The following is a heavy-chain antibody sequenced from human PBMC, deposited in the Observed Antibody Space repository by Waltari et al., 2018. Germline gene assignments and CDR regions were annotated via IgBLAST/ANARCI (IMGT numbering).Heavy chain of an antibody. Sequence: EVQLVESGGGLVQPGGSLRLSCATSGFDLRRYYMNWVRQAPGKGLGWVTRINRDGSITTDADSVKGRFTISRDNARNTLYLQMNSLRVEDTAVYYCVRVGYDFWTNRFDPWGQGTLVTVSS. CDR2: INRDGSIT. J-gene: IGHJ5*02. CDR1: GFDLRRYY. D-gene: IGHD3-3*01. CDR3: VRVGYDFWTNRFDP. V-gene: IGHV3-74*01.